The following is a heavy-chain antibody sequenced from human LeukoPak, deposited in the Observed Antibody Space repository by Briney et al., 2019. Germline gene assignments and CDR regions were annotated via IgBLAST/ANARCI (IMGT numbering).Heavy chain of an antibody. V-gene: IGHV4-38-2*01. J-gene: IGHJ2*01. CDR3: ARRITGTTTWYFDL. Sequence: PSETLSLTCAVSGYSISSGYYWGWIRQPPGKGLEWIGSIYHSGSTYYNPSLKSRVTISVDTSKNQFSLKLSSATAADTAVYYCARRITGTTTWYFDLWGRGTLVTVSS. CDR1: GYSISSGYY. D-gene: IGHD1-7*01. CDR2: IYHSGST.